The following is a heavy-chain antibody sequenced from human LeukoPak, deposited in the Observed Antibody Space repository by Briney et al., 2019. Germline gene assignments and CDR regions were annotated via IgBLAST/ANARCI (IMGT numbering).Heavy chain of an antibody. Sequence: ASVKVPCKASGYTFTSYYMHWVRQAPGQGLEWMGIINPSGGSTSYAQKFQGRVTMTRDTSISTAYMELSRLRSDDTAVYYCARDPAAAGINYWGQGTLVTVSS. V-gene: IGHV1-46*01. CDR3: ARDPAAAGINY. CDR2: INPSGGST. CDR1: GYTFTSYY. D-gene: IGHD6-13*01. J-gene: IGHJ4*02.